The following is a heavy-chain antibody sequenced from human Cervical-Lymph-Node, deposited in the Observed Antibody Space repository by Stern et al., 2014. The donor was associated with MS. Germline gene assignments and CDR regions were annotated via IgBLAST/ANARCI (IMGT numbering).Heavy chain of an antibody. J-gene: IGHJ4*02. CDR3: GRDTCRGGGCYFRY. CDR2: VSNEGSKQ. V-gene: IGHV3-30-3*01. CDR1: GFIFSNYA. Sequence: VQLVESGGGVVQPGRSLRLSCAASGFIFSNYAMHWVRQAPSKGLDWVAFVSNEGSKQFYADSVKGRFTISRDNANNTLYLQMNSLRPEDTAVYYCGRDTCRGGGCYFRYWGQGILITVSS. D-gene: IGHD2-15*01.